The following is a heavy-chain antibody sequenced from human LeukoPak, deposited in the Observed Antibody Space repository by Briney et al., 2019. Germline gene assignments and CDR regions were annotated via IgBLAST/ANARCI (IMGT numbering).Heavy chain of an antibody. D-gene: IGHD4/OR15-4a*01. CDR2: ISDSGGST. CDR3: AKGVRFYYYYGMDV. Sequence: GGSLRLSCAVSGITLSNYGMSWVRQAPGKGLEWVAGISDSGGSTNYADSVKGRFTISRDNPKNTLYLQMNSLRAEDTAVYYCAKGVRFYYYYGMDVWGQGTTVTVSS. V-gene: IGHV3-23*01. CDR1: GITLSNYG. J-gene: IGHJ6*02.